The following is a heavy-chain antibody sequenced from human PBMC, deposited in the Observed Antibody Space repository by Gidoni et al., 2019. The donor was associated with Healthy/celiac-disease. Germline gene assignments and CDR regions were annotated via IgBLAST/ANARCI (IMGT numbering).Heavy chain of an antibody. CDR2: IRGSGGST. J-gene: IGHJ6*02. D-gene: IGHD3-10*01. V-gene: IGHV3-23*01. CDR3: AKEKVRGDYYGMDV. CDR1: GFTFSSYA. Sequence: EVQLLESGGGLVQPGGSLRLSCAASGFTFSSYAMSWVRQAPGKGLGWVSAIRGSGGSTYFADSVKGRFTISRDNSKNTLYLQMNSLRAEDTAVYYCAKEKVRGDYYGMDVWGQGTTVTVSS.